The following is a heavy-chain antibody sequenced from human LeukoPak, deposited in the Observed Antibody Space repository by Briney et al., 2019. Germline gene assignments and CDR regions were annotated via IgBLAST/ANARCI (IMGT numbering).Heavy chain of an antibody. CDR2: IKQDGSAK. CDR1: GFTFSSYW. J-gene: IGHJ5*02. V-gene: IGHV3-7*01. CDR3: VRGVASGENDP. D-gene: IGHD3-10*01. Sequence: GGSLRLSCAASGFTFSSYWMSWVRQAPGKGLEWVANIKQDGSAKYYVESVKGRLTISRDNAKNSLYLQMNNLRAEDTAVYYCVRGVASGENDPWGQGTLVTVSS.